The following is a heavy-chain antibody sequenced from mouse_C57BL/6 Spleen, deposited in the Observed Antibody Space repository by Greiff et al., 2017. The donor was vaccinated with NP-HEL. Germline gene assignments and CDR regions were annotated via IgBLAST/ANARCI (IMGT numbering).Heavy chain of an antibody. CDR1: GYAFSSSW. J-gene: IGHJ1*03. D-gene: IGHD2-1*01. CDR2: LYPGDGDT. V-gene: IGHV1-82*01. CDR3: ARGTIYYGNYEYFDV. Sequence: QVQLQQSGPELVKPGASVKISCKASGYAFSSSWMNWVKQRPGKGLEWIGRLYPGDGDTNYNGKFKGKATMTADKSSSTAYMQLSSLTSEDSAVYFCARGTIYYGNYEYFDVWGTGTTVTVSS.